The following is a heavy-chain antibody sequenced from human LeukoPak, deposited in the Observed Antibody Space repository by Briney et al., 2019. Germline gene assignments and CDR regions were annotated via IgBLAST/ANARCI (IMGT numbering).Heavy chain of an antibody. V-gene: IGHV1-2*02. J-gene: IGHJ4*02. Sequence: ASVKVSCKTSGYTFTGYYMHWVRQAPGQGLEWMGWINPKRGGTHYAQKFRGRVTMTRDTSISTAYMELSRLRSDDTAVYYCARDEGWNYVNYFDYWGRGTLVTVSS. CDR3: ARDEGWNYVNYFDY. CDR1: GYTFTGYY. CDR2: INPKRGGT. D-gene: IGHD1-7*01.